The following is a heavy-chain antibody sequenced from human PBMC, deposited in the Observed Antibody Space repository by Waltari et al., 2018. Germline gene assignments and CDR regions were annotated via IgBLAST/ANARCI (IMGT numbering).Heavy chain of an antibody. CDR1: GFTVSNNY. CDR2: IYSGGTT. Sequence: EVQVVESGGDLVQPGGSLRLSCAASGFTVSNNYMSWVRQAPGKGLEWVSLIYSGGTTYYADSVKGRFTISRDKSNNTLYLQMNSLRAEDTSVYYCSTRHYWGQGTLVTVSS. CDR3: STRHY. V-gene: IGHV3-66*01. J-gene: IGHJ4*02.